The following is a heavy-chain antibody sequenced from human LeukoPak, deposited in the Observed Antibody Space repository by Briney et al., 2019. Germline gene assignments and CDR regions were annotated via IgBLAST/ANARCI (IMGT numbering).Heavy chain of an antibody. V-gene: IGHV1-3*01. CDR3: ARVYSVYDTIDF. D-gene: IGHD5/OR15-5a*01. Sequence: ASVKVSCKASVYNFIPSALHWVRQAPRQRLEWMDWINANGDTKYSEKFQSRVTITRDTSASAAYMEVSSLRSEDTAVYYCARVYSVYDTIDFWGQGTLVTVSS. J-gene: IGHJ4*02. CDR1: VYNFIPSA. CDR2: INANGDT.